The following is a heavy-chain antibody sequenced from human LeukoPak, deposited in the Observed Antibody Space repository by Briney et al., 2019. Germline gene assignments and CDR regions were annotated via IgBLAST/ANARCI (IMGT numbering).Heavy chain of an antibody. J-gene: IGHJ4*02. CDR3: ATDQFRVPAATRGFDY. CDR1: GYTFTSYD. D-gene: IGHD2-2*01. CDR2: MNPNSGNT. Sequence: ASVKVSCKASGYTFTSYDINWVRQATGQGLEWMGWMNPNSGNTGYAQKFQGRVTMTRNTSISTAYMELSSLRSEDTAVYYCATDQFRVPAATRGFDYWGQGTLVTVSS. V-gene: IGHV1-8*01.